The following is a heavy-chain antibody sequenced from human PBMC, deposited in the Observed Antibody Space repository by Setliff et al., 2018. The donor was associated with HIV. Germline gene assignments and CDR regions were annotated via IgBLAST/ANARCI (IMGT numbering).Heavy chain of an antibody. CDR1: GGSISTSSYY. D-gene: IGHD5-18*01. CDR2: IYYSGST. J-gene: IGHJ4*02. Sequence: SETLSLTCAVSGGSISTSSYYWSWIRQPPGKGLEWIGSIYYSGSTYYNPSLKSRVTISVDTSKNQFSLKLNSVTAADTAVYFCARAPGYSYSFYFDSWGQGTLVTVSS. CDR3: ARAPGYSYSFYFDS. V-gene: IGHV4-39*07.